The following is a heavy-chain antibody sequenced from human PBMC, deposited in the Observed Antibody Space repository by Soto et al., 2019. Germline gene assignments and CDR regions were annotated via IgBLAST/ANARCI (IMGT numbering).Heavy chain of an antibody. Sequence: SVKVSCKASGGTFSSYAISWVRQAPGQGLEWMGGIIPIFGTANYAQKFQGRVTITADESTSTAYMELSSLRSEDTAVYYCARVGASPGAFDIWGQGTMVTVSS. J-gene: IGHJ3*02. CDR3: ARVGASPGAFDI. V-gene: IGHV1-69*13. CDR2: IIPIFGTA. D-gene: IGHD3-10*01. CDR1: GGTFSSYA.